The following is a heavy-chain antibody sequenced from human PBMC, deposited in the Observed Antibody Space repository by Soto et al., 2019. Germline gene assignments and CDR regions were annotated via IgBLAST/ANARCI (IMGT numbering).Heavy chain of an antibody. J-gene: IGHJ4*02. V-gene: IGHV3-21*01. Sequence: PGGSLRLSCAASGFTFSSYSMSWGRQAPGKGLEWVSSISSSSYYIYYADSVKGRFTISRDNAKNSLYLQMNSLRAEDTAVYYCARDASGPLDYWGQGTLVTVSS. CDR3: ARDASGPLDY. CDR1: GFTFSSYS. D-gene: IGHD3-3*01. CDR2: ISSSSYYI.